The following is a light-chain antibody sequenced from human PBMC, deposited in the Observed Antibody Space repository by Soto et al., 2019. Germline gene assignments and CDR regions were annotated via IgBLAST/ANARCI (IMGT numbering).Light chain of an antibody. CDR2: DAS. V-gene: IGKV1-39*01. CDR1: ETIIQY. J-gene: IGKJ1*01. CDR3: QHSYTAPWT. Sequence: DIQMTQSPSSLSASLGDRVTITCRASETIIQYLNWYQQKPGKVPRLLVYDASRLETGVPSRFSASGFGTEFTLTIGSLQPEDFATYYCQHSYTAPWTFGQGTKV.